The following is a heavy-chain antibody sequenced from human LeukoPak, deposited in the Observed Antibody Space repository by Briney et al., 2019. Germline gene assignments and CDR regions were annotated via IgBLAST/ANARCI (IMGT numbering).Heavy chain of an antibody. J-gene: IGHJ6*02. Sequence: KPSETLSLTCTGSGGSISSYYWSWIRQPPGKGLEWIGYIYYSGSTNYNPSLKSRVTISVDTSKNQFSLKLRSVTAGATAVYYCARVGGDCSGGSCYSMSSGYYYYYGMDVWGQGTTVTVSS. D-gene: IGHD2-15*01. CDR3: ARVGGDCSGGSCYSMSSGYYYYYGMDV. V-gene: IGHV4-59*01. CDR2: IYYSGST. CDR1: GGSISSYY.